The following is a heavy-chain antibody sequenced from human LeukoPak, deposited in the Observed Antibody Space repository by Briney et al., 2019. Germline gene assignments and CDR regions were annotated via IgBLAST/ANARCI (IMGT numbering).Heavy chain of an antibody. J-gene: IGHJ5*02. CDR1: GGSFSGYY. Sequence: SETLSLTCAVYGGSFSGYYWSWIRQPPGKGLEWIGEINHSGSTNYNPSLKSRDTISVDTSKKQFSLKLRSVTAADTAVYYCARPGSSYYYDSSGYYSRWFAPWGQGTLVTVSS. CDR3: ARPGSSYYYDSSGYYSRWFAP. D-gene: IGHD3-22*01. CDR2: INHSGST. V-gene: IGHV4-34*01.